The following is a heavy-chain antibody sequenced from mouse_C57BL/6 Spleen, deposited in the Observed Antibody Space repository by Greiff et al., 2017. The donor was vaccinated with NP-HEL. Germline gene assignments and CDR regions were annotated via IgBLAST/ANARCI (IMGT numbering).Heavy chain of an antibody. J-gene: IGHJ2*01. CDR2: IDPGNGDT. V-gene: IGHV14-4*01. CDR1: GFNIKDDY. D-gene: IGHD1-1*01. Sequence: EVQLQESGAELVRPGASVKLSCTASGFNIKDDYMHWVKQRPEQGLEWIGWIDPGNGDTEYASKFQGKATITADTSSNTAYLQLSSLTSEDTAVYYCTTITTVVATEGVYWGQGTTLTVSS. CDR3: TTITTVVATEGVY.